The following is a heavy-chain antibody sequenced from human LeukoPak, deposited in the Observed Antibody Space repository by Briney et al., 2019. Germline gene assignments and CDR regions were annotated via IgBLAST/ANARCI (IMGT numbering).Heavy chain of an antibody. CDR3: ARDRGLSGYDLCDY. CDR1: TFTFSNYW. Sequence: GGSLRLSCAASTFTFSNYWMNWVRQAPGKGLEWVATIKHDGSEKHYVDSVEGRFTISRDNAMNSLYLQMNSLRAEDTAVYYCARDRGLSGYDLCDYWGQGTLVTVSS. CDR2: IKHDGSEK. V-gene: IGHV3-7*01. D-gene: IGHD5-12*01. J-gene: IGHJ4*02.